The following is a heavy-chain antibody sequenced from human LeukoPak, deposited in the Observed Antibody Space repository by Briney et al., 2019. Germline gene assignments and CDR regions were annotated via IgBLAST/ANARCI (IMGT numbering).Heavy chain of an antibody. CDR2: IYHSGIT. D-gene: IGHD3-3*01. Sequence: PSETLSLTCAVSGGSISSGGYSWSWIRQPPGKGLEWIGYIYHSGITYYNPSLESRVTMSLDRSKNQFSLKLTSVTAADTAVYYCARRVVAIFYFDYWGQGALVTVSS. CDR1: GGSISSGGYS. CDR3: ARRVVAIFYFDY. V-gene: IGHV4-30-2*01. J-gene: IGHJ4*02.